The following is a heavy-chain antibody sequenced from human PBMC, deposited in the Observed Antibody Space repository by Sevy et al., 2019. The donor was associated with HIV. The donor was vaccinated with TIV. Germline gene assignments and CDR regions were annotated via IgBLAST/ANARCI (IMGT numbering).Heavy chain of an antibody. CDR2: LKSDVYGGTV. Sequence: GGSLRLSCTASGFTFGDYCMSWVRQAPGKGLEWVAFLKSDVYGGTVDHAASVRGRFVISRDDSKPIAYLQMNDLKTEDNGVYYCTRWTAAQSIFDYWGQGALVTVSS. D-gene: IGHD6-13*01. V-gene: IGHV3-49*04. J-gene: IGHJ4*02. CDR3: TRWTAAQSIFDY. CDR1: GFTFGDYC.